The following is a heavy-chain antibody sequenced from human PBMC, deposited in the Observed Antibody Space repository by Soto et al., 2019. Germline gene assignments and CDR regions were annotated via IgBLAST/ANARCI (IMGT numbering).Heavy chain of an antibody. CDR1: GFTFNNYI. J-gene: IGHJ6*01. Sequence: QVQLEESGGGAVPPGRSLRLSCSASGFTFNNYIMHWVRQAPGKGLDWVAAISSDGSSTYYAESLKGRFTISRDNSKSTMYLQMDSLRSEDTAVYYCTKDRYTPPVRLYDHALDVW. D-gene: IGHD3-3*01. CDR3: TKDRYTPPVRLYDHALDV. V-gene: IGHV3-30*04. CDR2: ISSDGSST.